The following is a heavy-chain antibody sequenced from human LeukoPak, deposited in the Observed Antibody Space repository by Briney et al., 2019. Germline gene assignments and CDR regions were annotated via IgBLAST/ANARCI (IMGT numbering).Heavy chain of an antibody. CDR1: GGSFSGYY. J-gene: IGHJ6*03. CDR3: ARGLSHGSGSYYNVKYYYYMDV. Sequence: SETLSLTCAVYGGSFSGYYWSWIRQPPGKGLEWIGEINHSGSTNYNPSLKSRVTISVDTSKNQFSLKLSSVTAADTAVYYCARGLSHGSGSYYNVKYYYYMDVWGKGNTVTVSS. V-gene: IGHV4-34*01. D-gene: IGHD3-10*01. CDR2: INHSGST.